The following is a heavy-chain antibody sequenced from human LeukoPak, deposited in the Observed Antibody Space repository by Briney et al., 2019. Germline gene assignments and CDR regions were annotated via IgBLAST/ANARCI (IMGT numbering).Heavy chain of an antibody. V-gene: IGHV4-4*07. J-gene: IGHJ3*01. CDR3: ARAIATITQDSFDV. CDR1: GGSISNYY. Sequence: SETLSLTCTASGGSISNYYWSWIRQSAGKGLEWIGRIHSSGSTNFNPSLRSRVTMSADTSKHQFSLWLTSVTAADTALYYCARAIATITQDSFDVWGLGTMVTVSS. CDR2: IHSSGST. D-gene: IGHD1-26*01.